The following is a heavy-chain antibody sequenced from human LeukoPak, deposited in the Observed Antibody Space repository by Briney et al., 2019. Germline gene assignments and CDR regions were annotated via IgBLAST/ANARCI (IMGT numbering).Heavy chain of an antibody. CDR2: IYGDSTT. CDR1: GFTVSSKY. V-gene: IGHV3-66*01. CDR3: AGIAVTGGYFDN. Sequence: GGSLRLSCAASGFTVSSKYMGWVRQAPGKGLEWVSVIYGDSTTYYPDSVKGRFNISRDNSKNTVYLQVNSLRAEDTAVYYCAGIAVTGGYFDNWGQGTLVAVSS. D-gene: IGHD6-19*01. J-gene: IGHJ4*02.